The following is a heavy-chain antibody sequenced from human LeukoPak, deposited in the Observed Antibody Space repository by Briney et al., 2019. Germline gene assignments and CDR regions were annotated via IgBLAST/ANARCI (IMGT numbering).Heavy chain of an antibody. V-gene: IGHV4-34*01. CDR2: INHSGST. D-gene: IGHD3-16*01. CDR1: GGSFSGYY. Sequence: ETLSLTCAVYGGSFSGYYWSWIRQPPGKGLEWIGEINHSGSTNYNPSLKSRVTISVDTSKNQFSLKLSSVTAADTAVYYCARGGEGWLFDYWGQGTLVTVSS. CDR3: ARGGEGWLFDY. J-gene: IGHJ4*02.